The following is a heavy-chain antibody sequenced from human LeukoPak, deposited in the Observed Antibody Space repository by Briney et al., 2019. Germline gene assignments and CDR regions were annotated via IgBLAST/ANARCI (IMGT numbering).Heavy chain of an antibody. J-gene: IGHJ4*02. CDR2: IYYSGST. V-gene: IGHV4-39*07. CDR3: ARGDYGGKPFDY. CDR1: GVSISSSSYY. D-gene: IGHD4-23*01. Sequence: SETLSLTCTVSGVSISSSSYYWGWLRQPPGKGLEWIGSIYYSGSTYYNPSLKSRVTISVDTSKNQFSLKLSSVTAADTAVYYCARGDYGGKPFDYWGQGTLVTVSS.